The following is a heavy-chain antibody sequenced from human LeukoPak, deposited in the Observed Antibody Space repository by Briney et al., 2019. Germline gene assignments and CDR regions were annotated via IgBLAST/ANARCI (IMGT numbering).Heavy chain of an antibody. V-gene: IGHV3-53*01. CDR1: GFTVSSNY. Sequence: GGSLRLSCAASGFTVSSNYMSWVRQAPEKGLEWVSVIYSGGDTYYADSVKGRFTISRDNSKNTLYLQMNTLRAEDTAVYYCARASGYSGYDPFDYWGQGTLVTVSS. CDR2: IYSGGDT. CDR3: ARASGYSGYDPFDY. D-gene: IGHD5-12*01. J-gene: IGHJ4*02.